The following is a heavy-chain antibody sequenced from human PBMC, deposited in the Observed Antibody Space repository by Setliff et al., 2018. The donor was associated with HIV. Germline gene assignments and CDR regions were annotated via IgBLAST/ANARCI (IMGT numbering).Heavy chain of an antibody. J-gene: IGHJ6*03. CDR2: ISAYNGNT. Sequence: GASVKVSCKASGSTFTSYAINWVRQAPGQGLEWMGGISAYNGNTHYAQRLQGRVTMTTDTSTRTAYMELRSLRSDDTAVYYCARQFLDWSNDYYSRYYIDVWGKGTTVTVSS. V-gene: IGHV1-18*01. D-gene: IGHD3-3*01. CDR3: ARQFLDWSNDYYSRYYIDV. CDR1: GSTFTSYA.